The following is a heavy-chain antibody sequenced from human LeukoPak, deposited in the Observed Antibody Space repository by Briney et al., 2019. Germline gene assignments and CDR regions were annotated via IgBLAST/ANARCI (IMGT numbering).Heavy chain of an antibody. Sequence: SETLSLTCTVSGGPISTYYWSWIRQPPGKGLEWIGYTYYTGSTSYNPSLKSRVTMSLDASKNQFSLELNSVTPADTAVYYCARGGNYWPQWWFDPWGRGTLVSVSS. D-gene: IGHD1-26*01. CDR1: GGPISTYY. J-gene: IGHJ5*02. V-gene: IGHV4-59*01. CDR3: ARGGNYWPQWWFDP. CDR2: TYYTGST.